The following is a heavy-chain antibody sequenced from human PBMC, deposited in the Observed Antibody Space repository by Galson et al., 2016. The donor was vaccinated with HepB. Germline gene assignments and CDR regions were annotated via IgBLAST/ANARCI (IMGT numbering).Heavy chain of an antibody. V-gene: IGHV4-30-4*01. D-gene: IGHD3-10*01. Sequence: TLSLTCNVSGVSITSGYYYWMWIRQPPGGGLEWIGYIFNTGNTYYNPSLKSRLTISADFSANQFSLKLSSVTAADTAVYYCARDQGGRGGGPEASDVWGHGTLVIVSS. CDR1: GVSITSGYYY. CDR3: ARDQGGRGGGPEASDV. CDR2: IFNTGNT. J-gene: IGHJ3*01.